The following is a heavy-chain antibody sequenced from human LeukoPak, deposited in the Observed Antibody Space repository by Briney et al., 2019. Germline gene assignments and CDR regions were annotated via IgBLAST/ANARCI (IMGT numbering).Heavy chain of an antibody. J-gene: IGHJ6*02. CDR1: GFTFSSYW. CDR2: IKQDGSEK. D-gene: IGHD3-9*01. CDR3: ARENYDILTYFGTGMDV. Sequence: GGSLRLSCAASGFTFSSYWMSWVRQAPGKGLEWVANIKQDGSEKYYVDSLKGRFTISRDNAKNSLYLQMNSLRAEDTAVYYCARENYDILTYFGTGMDVWGQGTTVTVSS. V-gene: IGHV3-7*04.